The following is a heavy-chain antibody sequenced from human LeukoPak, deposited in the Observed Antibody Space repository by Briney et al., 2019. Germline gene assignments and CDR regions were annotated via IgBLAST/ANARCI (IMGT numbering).Heavy chain of an antibody. V-gene: IGHV5-51*01. CDR2: IYPGDADT. D-gene: IGHD5-12*01. CDR1: GHSVTSYW. J-gene: IGHJ4*02. Sequence: GESLKISCKGSGHSVTSYWIGWVRQMPAKGLEWMGIIYPGDADTRYGPSFQGQVTISADKSISTAYLQWSSLKASDTAMYYCARQSSGYSGYENDYWGQGTLVTVSS. CDR3: ARQSSGYSGYENDY.